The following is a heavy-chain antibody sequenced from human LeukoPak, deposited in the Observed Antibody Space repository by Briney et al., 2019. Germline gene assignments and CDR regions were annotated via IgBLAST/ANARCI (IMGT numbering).Heavy chain of an antibody. Sequence: SETLSLTCAVYGGSFSGYYWSWIRQPPGKGLEWIGEINHSGSTNYNPSLKSRVTMSVDTSKNQFSLKLSSVTAADTAVYYCARDQNYDFWSGYILNWFDPWGQGTLVTVSS. CDR1: GGSFSGYY. J-gene: IGHJ5*02. V-gene: IGHV4-34*01. CDR3: ARDQNYDFWSGYILNWFDP. CDR2: INHSGST. D-gene: IGHD3-3*01.